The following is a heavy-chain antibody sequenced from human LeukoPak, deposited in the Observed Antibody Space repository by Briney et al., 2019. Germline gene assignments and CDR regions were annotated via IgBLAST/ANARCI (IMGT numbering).Heavy chain of an antibody. V-gene: IGHV1-18*01. J-gene: IGHJ6*03. Sequence: GASVKVSCKASGYTFTSYGISWVRQAPGQGLEWMGWISAYNGNTNYAQKLQGRVTMTTDTSTSTAYMELRSLRSDDTAVYYCARAAHTIFGVVSPYYCYYMDVWGKGTTVTVSS. D-gene: IGHD3-3*01. CDR3: ARAAHTIFGVVSPYYCYYMDV. CDR2: ISAYNGNT. CDR1: GYTFTSYG.